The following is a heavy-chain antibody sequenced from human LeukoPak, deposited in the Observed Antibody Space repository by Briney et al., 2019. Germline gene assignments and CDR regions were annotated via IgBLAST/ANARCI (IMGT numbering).Heavy chain of an antibody. CDR2: IFSDDNT. D-gene: IGHD1-26*01. J-gene: IGHJ5*02. V-gene: IGHV3-66*02. CDR3: AAGGDLDL. CDR1: GFTVSGDY. Sequence: GGSLRLSCAASGFTVSGDYMTWVRQAPGEGLEWVSSIFSDDNTYYADSVKGRFTISRDNLKNTLYLQMNSLRDEDSAVYYCAAGGDLDLWGQGTLVTVSS.